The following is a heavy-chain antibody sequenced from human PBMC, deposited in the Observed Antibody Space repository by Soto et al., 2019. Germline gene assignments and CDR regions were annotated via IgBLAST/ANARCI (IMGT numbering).Heavy chain of an antibody. CDR3: ARDCSGGSCQPPAFDI. CDR2: IIPIFGTA. V-gene: IGHV1-69*01. Sequence: QVQLVQSGAEVKKPGSSVKVSCKASGGTFSSYAISWVRQAPGQGLEWMGGIIPIFGTANYAQKFQGRVTITADESTSTAYMELSSLRSEDTAVYYCARDCSGGSCQPPAFDIWGQGTMVTVSS. J-gene: IGHJ3*02. CDR1: GGTFSSYA. D-gene: IGHD2-15*01.